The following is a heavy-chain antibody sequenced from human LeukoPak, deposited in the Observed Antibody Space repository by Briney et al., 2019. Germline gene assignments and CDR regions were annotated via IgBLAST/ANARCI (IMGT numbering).Heavy chain of an antibody. CDR1: GGTFSSYA. Sequence: GASVKVSCKASGGTFSSYAISWVRQAPGQGLEWMGGIIPIFGTANYAQKFQGRVTITTDESTSTAYMELRSLRSDDTAVYYCATNLIPYSSGTNDYWGQGTLVTVSS. CDR3: ATNLIPYSSGTNDY. V-gene: IGHV1-69*05. J-gene: IGHJ4*02. D-gene: IGHD6-19*01. CDR2: IIPIFGTA.